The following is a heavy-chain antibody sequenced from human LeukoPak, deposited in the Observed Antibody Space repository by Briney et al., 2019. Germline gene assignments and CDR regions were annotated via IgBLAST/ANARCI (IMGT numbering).Heavy chain of an antibody. J-gene: IGHJ4*02. D-gene: IGHD3-22*01. CDR2: IWYDGSNK. V-gene: IGHV3-33*01. CDR3: ARDGGDSSGLFDY. Sequence: PGRSLRLSCAASGFTFSSYGMYWVRQAPGKGLEWVAVIWYDGSNKYYADSVKGRFTISRDNSKNTLYLQMNSLRAEDTAVYYCARDGGDSSGLFDYWGQGTLVTVSS. CDR1: GFTFSSYG.